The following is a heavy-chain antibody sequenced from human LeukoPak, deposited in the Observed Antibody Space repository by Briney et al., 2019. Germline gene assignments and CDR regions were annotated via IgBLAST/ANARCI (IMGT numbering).Heavy chain of an antibody. J-gene: IGHJ5*02. CDR2: INNDGSDT. D-gene: IGHD6-6*01. CDR1: GFTFTSYG. Sequence: GGSLRLSCAASGFTFTSYGMSRVRQAPGKGLVWVSRINNDGSDTIYADSVKGRFTVYRDNAKNTLYLQMNSLRVEDTAVYYCARDRPHNWFDPWGQGTLVTVSS. V-gene: IGHV3-74*01. CDR3: ARDRPHNWFDP.